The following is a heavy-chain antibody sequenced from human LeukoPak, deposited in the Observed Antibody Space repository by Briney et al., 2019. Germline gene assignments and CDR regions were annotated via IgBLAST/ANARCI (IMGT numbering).Heavy chain of an antibody. J-gene: IGHJ4*02. D-gene: IGHD3-10*01. CDR3: VRGTADYYGSGTMGSSDY. CDR1: GGSISSGDYS. Sequence: SETLSLTCTVSGGSISSGDYSWSWIRQPPGKGLEWIGNIFYCGSTYYNPSLKSRVTMSVDTSKNQFSLMLTSVTAADTAVYYCVRGTADYYGSGTMGSSDYWGQGTLVTVSS. CDR2: IFYCGST. V-gene: IGHV4-30-4*01.